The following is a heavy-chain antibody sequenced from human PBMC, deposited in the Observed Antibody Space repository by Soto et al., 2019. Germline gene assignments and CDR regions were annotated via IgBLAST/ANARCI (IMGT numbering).Heavy chain of an antibody. CDR3: ARDAPYYYGSGSPHYYYYGMDV. J-gene: IGHJ6*02. CDR1: GFTFSSYW. Sequence: EVQLVESGGGLVQPGGSLRLSCAASGFTFSSYWMSWVRQAPGKGLEWVANIKQDGSEKYYVDSVKGRFTISRDNAKNSLYLQMNSLRAEDTAVYYCARDAPYYYGSGSPHYYYYGMDVWGQGTTVTVSS. D-gene: IGHD3-10*01. CDR2: IKQDGSEK. V-gene: IGHV3-7*03.